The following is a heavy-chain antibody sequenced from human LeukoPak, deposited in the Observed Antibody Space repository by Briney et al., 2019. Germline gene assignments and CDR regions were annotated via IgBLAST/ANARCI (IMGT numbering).Heavy chain of an antibody. CDR1: GFTFSSYE. D-gene: IGHD5-18*01. CDR2: ISSSGSTI. Sequence: GGSLRLSCAASGFTFSSYEMNWVRQAPGKGLEWVSYISSSGSTIYYADSVKGRFTISRDNAKNSLYLQMNSLRAEDTAVYYCARVIDTAMIGGIDYWGQGTLVTVSS. CDR3: ARVIDTAMIGGIDY. J-gene: IGHJ4*02. V-gene: IGHV3-48*03.